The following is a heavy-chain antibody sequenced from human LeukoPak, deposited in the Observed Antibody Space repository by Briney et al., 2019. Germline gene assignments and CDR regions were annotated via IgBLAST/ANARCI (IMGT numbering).Heavy chain of an antibody. J-gene: IGHJ4*02. Sequence: GGSLRLSCAASGFTFNSYWFHWVRQAPGKGLVWVSRINSDGSDTIYADSVKGRFTISRDNSKNTLYLQMNSLRAEDTAVYYCAKDSGRFLEWLNYFDYWGQGTLVTVSS. V-gene: IGHV3-74*01. CDR2: INSDGSDT. CDR3: AKDSGRFLEWLNYFDY. CDR1: GFTFNSYW. D-gene: IGHD3-3*01.